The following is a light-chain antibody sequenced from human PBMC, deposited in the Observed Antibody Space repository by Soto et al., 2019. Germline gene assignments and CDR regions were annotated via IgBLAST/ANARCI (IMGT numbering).Light chain of an antibody. CDR3: QSYDSSLSGSVV. J-gene: IGLJ2*01. Sequence: QSVLTQPPSVSGAPGQRVTISCTASSSNIGAGYDVHWYQQLPGTAPKLLIYGNSNPPSGVPDRFSGSKSGTSASLAITGLQAEDEADYDCQSYDSSLSGSVVFGGGTKLTVL. CDR1: SSNIGAGYD. CDR2: GNS. V-gene: IGLV1-40*01.